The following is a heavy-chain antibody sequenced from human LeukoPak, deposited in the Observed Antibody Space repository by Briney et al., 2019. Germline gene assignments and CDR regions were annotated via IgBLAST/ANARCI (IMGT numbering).Heavy chain of an antibody. CDR1: GGSISSYY. V-gene: IGHV4-59*01. Sequence: SETLALTCTVSGGSISSYYWNWIRQPPGKGLEWIGYIYYSGSTNYNPSLKSRVTISVDTSKNQFSLKLSSVTAADTAVYYCARVPRLVGYYDSSVYWGQKMTKYYFDYWGQGTLVTVSS. D-gene: IGHD3-22*01. CDR2: IYYSGST. CDR3: ARVPRLVGYYDSSVYWGQKMTKYYFDY. J-gene: IGHJ4*02.